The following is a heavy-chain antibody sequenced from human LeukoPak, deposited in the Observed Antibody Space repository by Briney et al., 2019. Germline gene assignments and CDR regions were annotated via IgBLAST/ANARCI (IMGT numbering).Heavy chain of an antibody. D-gene: IGHD5-12*01. V-gene: IGHV4-59*01. Sequence: SETLSLTCTVSGGSISSYYWSWIRQPPGKGLEWIGYIYYSGSNKYNPSLKSRVTISVDTSKNQFSLKLSSVTAADTAVYYCARGVATIAFHDYWGQGTLVTVSS. J-gene: IGHJ4*02. CDR3: ARGVATIAFHDY. CDR1: GGSISSYY. CDR2: IYYSGSN.